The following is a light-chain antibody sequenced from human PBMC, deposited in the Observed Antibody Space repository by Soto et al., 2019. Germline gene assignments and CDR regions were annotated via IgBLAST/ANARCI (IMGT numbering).Light chain of an antibody. V-gene: IGKV3-15*01. CDR3: QQYTGPPTT. J-gene: IGKJ5*01. Sequence: IVLRQSPATLSVSPGESATLSCRPTQSVGRALAWYQQIPGQAPRLLIYDSSTRAAGVPARFSASGSGTQFTLTISSLQSEDFAVYFCQQYTGPPTTFGQGTRLEIK. CDR2: DSS. CDR1: QSVGRA.